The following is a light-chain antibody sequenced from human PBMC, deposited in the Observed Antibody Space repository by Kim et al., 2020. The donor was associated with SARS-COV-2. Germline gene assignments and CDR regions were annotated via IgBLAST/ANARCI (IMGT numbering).Light chain of an antibody. CDR3: NSRDSSGIHWV. J-gene: IGLJ3*02. V-gene: IGLV3-19*01. Sequence: ALGQTVRITCQGDSLRSYYASWYQQKPGQAPVLVIYGKNNRPSGIPDRFSGSSSRNTASLTITGAQAEDEADYYCNSRDSSGIHWVFGGGTQLTVL. CDR1: SLRSYY. CDR2: GKN.